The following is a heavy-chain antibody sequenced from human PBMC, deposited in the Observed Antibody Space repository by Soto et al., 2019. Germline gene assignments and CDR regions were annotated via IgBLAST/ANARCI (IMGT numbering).Heavy chain of an antibody. Sequence: PSETLSLTCSVSGGSINSSSYFWGWVRHPPGKGLEWIGSIYYSGSTYYNPSLRSRVTISFDTSKNQFSLKLSSVTAADTAVFYCARHYSSGSRNWFDPWGQGTLVTVS. CDR2: IYYSGST. V-gene: IGHV4-39*01. D-gene: IGHD6-19*01. CDR3: ARHYSSGSRNWFDP. CDR1: GGSINSSSYF. J-gene: IGHJ5*02.